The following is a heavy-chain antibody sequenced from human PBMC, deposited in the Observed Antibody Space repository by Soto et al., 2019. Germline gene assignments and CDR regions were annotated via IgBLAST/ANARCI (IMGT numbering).Heavy chain of an antibody. D-gene: IGHD3-9*01. CDR1: GFTFSSYA. J-gene: IGHJ4*02. V-gene: IGHV3-23*01. CDR2: ISGSGGST. Sequence: GGSLRLSCAASGFTFSSYAMSWVRQAPGKGLEWVSAISGSGGSTYYADSVKGRFTISRDNSKNTLYLQMNSLRAEDTDVYYCATEGVLTGYYKPLTFDYWGQGTLVTVSS. CDR3: ATEGVLTGYYKPLTFDY.